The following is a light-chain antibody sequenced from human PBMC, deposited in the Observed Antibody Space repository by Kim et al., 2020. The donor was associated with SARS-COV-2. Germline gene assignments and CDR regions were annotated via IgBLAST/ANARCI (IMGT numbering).Light chain of an antibody. CDR1: SSNSGAGSY. J-gene: IGLJ2*01. Sequence: GQKVTISCSGNSSNSGAGSYVDWYRKRPGTAPKILIYSSKNRPSGGPDRFSGSKSGYSASLAITGLQAEDEGDYYCQSYDTRLSEVFGGGTQLTVL. V-gene: IGLV1-40*01. CDR2: SSK. CDR3: QSYDTRLSEV.